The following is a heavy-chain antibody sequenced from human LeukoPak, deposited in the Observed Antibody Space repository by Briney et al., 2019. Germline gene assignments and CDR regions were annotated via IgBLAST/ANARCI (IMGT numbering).Heavy chain of an antibody. J-gene: IGHJ4*02. Sequence: PGGSLRLSCEASGFTFSRHAMSWVRQAPGKGLEWVANIKQDGSEKYYVDSVKGRFTISRDNAKNSLYLQMNSLRAEDTAVYYCARGNGLGRTTIFGVLRSMIYFDYWGQGTLVTVSS. D-gene: IGHD3-3*01. V-gene: IGHV3-7*01. CDR3: ARGNGLGRTTIFGVLRSMIYFDY. CDR1: GFTFSRHA. CDR2: IKQDGSEK.